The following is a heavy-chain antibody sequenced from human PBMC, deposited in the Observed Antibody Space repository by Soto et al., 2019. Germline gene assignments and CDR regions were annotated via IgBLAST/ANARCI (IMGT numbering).Heavy chain of an antibody. Sequence: EVQLVESGGGVVRPGGSLRLSCAASGFTFDDYGMSWVRQAPGKGLEWVSGINWNGGSTGYADSVKGRFTISRDHAKNSLYLQRNSLRAEDTALYHCARGAGCSGGSCYSLFDYWGQGTLVTVSS. CDR1: GFTFDDYG. CDR2: INWNGGST. D-gene: IGHD2-15*01. CDR3: ARGAGCSGGSCYSLFDY. V-gene: IGHV3-20*01. J-gene: IGHJ4*02.